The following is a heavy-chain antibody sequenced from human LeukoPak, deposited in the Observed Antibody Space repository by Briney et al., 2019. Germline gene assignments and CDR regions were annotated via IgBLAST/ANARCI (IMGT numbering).Heavy chain of an antibody. CDR3: ARDSGGVVFHDFDY. CDR2: IRYDGSNI. CDR1: GFIFSTYG. Sequence: PGGSLRLSCAASGFIFSTYGMHWVRQAPGKGLEWVAFIRYDGSNIHYADSVKGRFTISRDNSKNTLYLQMNSLRPEDAAVYYCARDSGGVVFHDFDYWGQGTLVTVSS. V-gene: IGHV3-30*02. J-gene: IGHJ4*02. D-gene: IGHD2-8*02.